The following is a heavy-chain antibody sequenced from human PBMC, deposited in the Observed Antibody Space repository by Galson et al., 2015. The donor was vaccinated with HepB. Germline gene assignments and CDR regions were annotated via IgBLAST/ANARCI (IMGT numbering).Heavy chain of an antibody. CDR2: ISGYNANT. V-gene: IGHV1-18*01. CDR1: GYTFTSYG. Sequence: SVKVSCKASGYTFTSYGLIWVRQAPGQGLEWMGWISGYNANTKYAQKFQGRVTMTTDTSTTTAYMELRSLRSDDTAVYYCARDRRPEHYYDSSGREAFEIWGQGTMVTVSS. J-gene: IGHJ3*02. CDR3: ARDRRPEHYYDSSGREAFEI. D-gene: IGHD3-22*01.